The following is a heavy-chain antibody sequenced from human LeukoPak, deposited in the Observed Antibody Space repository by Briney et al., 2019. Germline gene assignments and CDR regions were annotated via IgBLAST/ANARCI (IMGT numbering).Heavy chain of an antibody. Sequence: GGSLRLSCAASGFTFSSYAMSWVRQAPGKGLEWVSAISGSGGSTYYADSVKGRFTISRDNAKNSLYLQMNSLRAEDTAVYYCAKDKSPPWELPSFDYWGQGTLVTVSS. CDR1: GFTFSSYA. CDR2: ISGSGGST. D-gene: IGHD1-26*01. V-gene: IGHV3-23*01. CDR3: AKDKSPPWELPSFDY. J-gene: IGHJ4*02.